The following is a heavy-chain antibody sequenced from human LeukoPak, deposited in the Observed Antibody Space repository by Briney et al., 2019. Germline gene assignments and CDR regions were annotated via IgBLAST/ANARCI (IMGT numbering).Heavy chain of an antibody. J-gene: IGHJ4*02. D-gene: IGHD6-19*01. CDR2: INPNSGGT. Sequence: GASVKVSCKASGYTFTGYYMHWVRQAPGQGLEWMGWINPNSGGTNYAQKFQGRVTTTRDTSISTAYMDLSRLRSDDTAVYYCAREKGKYSSGWYLYYWGQGTLVTVSS. CDR3: AREKGKYSSGWYLYY. CDR1: GYTFTGYY. V-gene: IGHV1-2*02.